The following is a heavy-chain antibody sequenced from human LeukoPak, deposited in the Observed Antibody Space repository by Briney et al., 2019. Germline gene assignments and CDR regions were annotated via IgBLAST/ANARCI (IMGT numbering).Heavy chain of an antibody. V-gene: IGHV3-33*01. Sequence: GGSLRLSCAASGFTFSSYGMHWVRQAPGKGLEWVAVIWYDGSNKYYADSVKGRFTISRDNSKNSLYLQMNSLRDEDTAVYYCARDRASYDILTGYYTDGFDYWGQGTLVTVSS. CDR3: ARDRASYDILTGYYTDGFDY. J-gene: IGHJ4*02. CDR1: GFTFSSYG. CDR2: IWYDGSNK. D-gene: IGHD3-9*01.